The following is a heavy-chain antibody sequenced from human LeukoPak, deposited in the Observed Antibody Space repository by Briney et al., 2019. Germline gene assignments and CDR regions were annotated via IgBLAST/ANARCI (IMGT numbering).Heavy chain of an antibody. V-gene: IGHV1-8*03. J-gene: IGHJ6*03. Sequence: ASVKVSCKASGYTFTSYDINWVRQATGQGLEWMGWMNPNSGNTGYAQKFQGRVTITRNTSISTAYMELSSLRSEDTAVYYCARGPTLIRGDYYYYYMDVWGKGTTVTISS. CDR1: GYTFTSYD. CDR2: MNPNSGNT. D-gene: IGHD1-1*01. CDR3: ARGPTLIRGDYYYYYMDV.